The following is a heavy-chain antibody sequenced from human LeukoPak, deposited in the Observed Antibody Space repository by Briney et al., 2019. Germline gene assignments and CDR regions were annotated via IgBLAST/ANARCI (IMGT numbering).Heavy chain of an antibody. V-gene: IGHV4-39*07. J-gene: IGHJ6*02. CDR2: IYYSGST. D-gene: IGHD6-19*01. CDR3: ARDPQDSGWKHIGMDV. Sequence: SETLSLTCTVSGGSISSSSYYWGWIRQPPGKGLEWIGSIYYSGSTYYNPSLKSRVTISVDTSKNQFSLKLSPVTAADTAVYYCARDPQDSGWKHIGMDVWGQGTTVTVSS. CDR1: GGSISSSSYY.